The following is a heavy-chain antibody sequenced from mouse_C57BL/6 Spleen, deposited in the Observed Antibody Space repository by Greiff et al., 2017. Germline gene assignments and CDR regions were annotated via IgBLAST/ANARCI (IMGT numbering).Heavy chain of an antibody. V-gene: IGHV1-52*01. Sequence: VQLQQPGAELVRPGSSVKLSCKASGYTFTSYWMHWVKQRPIQGLEWIGNIDPSDSETHYNQKFKDKATLTVDKSSSTAYMQLSSRTSEDSAVYNCARSGDYYYYAMDDWGQGTSVTVSS. D-gene: IGHD1-1*01. CDR3: ARSGDYYYYAMDD. CDR1: GYTFTSYW. CDR2: IDPSDSET. J-gene: IGHJ4*01.